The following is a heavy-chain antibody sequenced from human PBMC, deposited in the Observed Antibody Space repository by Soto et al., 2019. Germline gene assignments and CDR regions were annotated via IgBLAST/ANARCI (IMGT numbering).Heavy chain of an antibody. CDR1: GYTFTGYY. Sequence: QVQLEQSGAEVKPPGASVKVSCKASGYTFTGYYMHWLRQAPGQGLEWMGWINPNSYATNYAQRFQGRVTLTRDTSITTAFMELNRLRFDDTVVYYCARGSSDHHDRYWHFDLWGRGTLVTVSS. CDR2: INPNSYAT. V-gene: IGHV1-2*02. CDR3: ARGSSDHHDRYWHFDL. J-gene: IGHJ2*01.